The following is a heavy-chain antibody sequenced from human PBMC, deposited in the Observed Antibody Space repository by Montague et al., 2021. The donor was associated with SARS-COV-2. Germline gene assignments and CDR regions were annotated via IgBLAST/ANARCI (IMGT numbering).Heavy chain of an antibody. D-gene: IGHD3-9*01. CDR1: GVSISSSSYY. CDR3: ATYYDILTGYYIDAFDI. CDR2: IYYSGST. V-gene: IGHV4-39*01. Sequence: SETRSLTCTVSGVSISSSSYYWGWIRQPPGKGLEWIGSIYYSGSTYYNPSLKSRVTISVDTSKNQFSLKLSSVTAADTAVYYCATYYDILTGYYIDAFDIWGQGTMVTVSS. J-gene: IGHJ3*02.